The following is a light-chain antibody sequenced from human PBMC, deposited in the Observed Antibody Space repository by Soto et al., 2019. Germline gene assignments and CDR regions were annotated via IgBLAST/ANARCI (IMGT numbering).Light chain of an antibody. Sequence: EVLFTQSPGTLSLSLGERATLACRASKSVSNYLAWYQQKSGQPPRPLIYGASSTASGIPDRFSGSGSGTDFTIPISRVEPEDFAVYYCQQYGSSLTFGLGTKVDIK. V-gene: IGKV3-20*01. CDR3: QQYGSSLT. J-gene: IGKJ1*01. CDR1: KSVSNY. CDR2: GAS.